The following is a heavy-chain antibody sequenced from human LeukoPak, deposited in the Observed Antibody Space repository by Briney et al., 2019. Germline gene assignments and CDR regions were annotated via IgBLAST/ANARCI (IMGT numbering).Heavy chain of an antibody. D-gene: IGHD5-18*01. J-gene: IGHJ4*02. CDR2: IYYSGST. Sequence: PSETLSLTCTVSGGSTSSYYWSWIRQPPGKGLEWIGYIYYSGSTNYNPSLKSRVTISVDTSKNQFSLKLSSVTAADTAVYYCAREGGGAAMVGGYFDYWGQGTLVTVSS. CDR3: AREGGGAAMVGGYFDY. V-gene: IGHV4-59*01. CDR1: GGSTSSYY.